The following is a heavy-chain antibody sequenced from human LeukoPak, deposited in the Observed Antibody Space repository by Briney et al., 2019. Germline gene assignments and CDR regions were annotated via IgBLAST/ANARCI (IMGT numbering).Heavy chain of an antibody. CDR3: ARHVYGEYGPGDY. CDR1: GDSFSSSSHY. Sequence: SETLSLTCTVSGDSFSSSSHYWGWLRQPPGRGLEWIGSIRNSGNTYYSPSLKSRVTISVDTSKNQFSLKLSSVTAADTAVYYCARHVYGEYGPGDYWGQGILVTVSS. J-gene: IGHJ4*02. D-gene: IGHD4-17*01. V-gene: IGHV4-39*01. CDR2: IRNSGNT.